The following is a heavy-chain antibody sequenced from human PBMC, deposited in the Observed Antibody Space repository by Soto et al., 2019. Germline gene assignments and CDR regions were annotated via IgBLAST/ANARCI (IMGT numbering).Heavy chain of an antibody. CDR3: ARDVAIVVVPAAKDYYYYGMDV. Sequence: SETLSLTCSVPGGATSSYYWSWVRQPAGKGLEWIGRVFSSGSTNYNASLKSRVTMSIDTSTSTAYMELRSLRSDDTAVYYCARDVAIVVVPAAKDYYYYGMDVWGQGTTVTVSS. J-gene: IGHJ6*02. CDR2: VFSSGST. D-gene: IGHD2-2*01. CDR1: GGATSSYY. V-gene: IGHV4-4*07.